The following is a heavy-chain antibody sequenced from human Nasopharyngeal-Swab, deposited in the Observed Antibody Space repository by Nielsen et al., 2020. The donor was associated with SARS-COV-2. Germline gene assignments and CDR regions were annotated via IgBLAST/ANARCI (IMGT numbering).Heavy chain of an antibody. J-gene: IGHJ3*02. D-gene: IGHD5-24*01. V-gene: IGHV3-33*01. Sequence: GGSMRLSCTVSGFTFRRYGMHGVRQAPGKGLEWVAVIWYDGSYKYYGDSVKGRFTISRDNSKNTLYLEMNNLRVEDTAVYYCARDRVGWLQLSPDAFDIWGQGTMVTVSS. CDR1: GFTFRRYG. CDR3: ARDRVGWLQLSPDAFDI. CDR2: IWYDGSYK.